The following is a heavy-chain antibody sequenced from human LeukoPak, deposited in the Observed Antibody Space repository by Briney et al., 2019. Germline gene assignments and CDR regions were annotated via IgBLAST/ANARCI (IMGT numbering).Heavy chain of an antibody. CDR1: GFNFSDYN. CDR2: IAVVGGNT. V-gene: IGHV3-23*01. D-gene: IGHD2-15*01. CDR3: ARDCCSGGGPLDI. J-gene: IGHJ4*02. Sequence: GGSLRLSCAASGFNFSDYNMNWVRQAPGKGLEWVSTIAVVGGNTHYADSVEGRFTISRQDSNNALHLQLNSLRAEDTAIYYCARDCCSGGGPLDIWGQGTLVTVSS.